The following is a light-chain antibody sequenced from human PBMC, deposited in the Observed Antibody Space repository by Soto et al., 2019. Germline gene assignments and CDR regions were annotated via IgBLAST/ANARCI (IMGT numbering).Light chain of an antibody. J-gene: IGKJ5*01. V-gene: IGKV3-11*01. CDR3: QQRSNWIT. CDR2: DAS. Sequence: EIVLTQSPATLSLSPGERANLSCRASQSVSSYLAWYQQKPGQAPRLLIYDASNRATGIPARFSGSGSGTDFTLTISSLEPEDSALYYCQQRSNWITFGQGTRLEIK. CDR1: QSVSSY.